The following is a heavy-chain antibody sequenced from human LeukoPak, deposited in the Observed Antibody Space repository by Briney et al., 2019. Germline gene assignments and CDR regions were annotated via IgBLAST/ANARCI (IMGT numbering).Heavy chain of an antibody. CDR2: IGDTGRTK. CDR1: GFTFRSHG. D-gene: IGHD1-26*01. CDR3: VRDRGTYRPIDY. V-gene: IGHV3-33*08. J-gene: IGHJ4*02. Sequence: GGSLRLSCAASGFTFRSHGMHWVRQAPGKGLEWVAVIGDTGRTKIYADSVRGRFTISRDNAQNSLYLQMNSLRAEDTAIYYCVRDRGTYRPIDYWGQGTLVTVSS.